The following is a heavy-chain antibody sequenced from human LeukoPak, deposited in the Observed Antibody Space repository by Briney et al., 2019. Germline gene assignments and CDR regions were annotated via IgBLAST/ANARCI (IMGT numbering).Heavy chain of an antibody. CDR3: ARGKKTTVTPSDSNYYYYYGMDV. J-gene: IGHJ6*02. CDR2: IYSSGSS. D-gene: IGHD4-17*01. Sequence: SETLSLTCTVSGGSIIGYYWSWVRQPAGKGPEWIGRIYSSGSSNYNPSLKSRVTMSVDTSKNQFSLHLTSVTAADTAVYYCARGKKTTVTPSDSNYYYYYGMDVWGQGTTVTVSS. V-gene: IGHV4-4*07. CDR1: GGSIIGYY.